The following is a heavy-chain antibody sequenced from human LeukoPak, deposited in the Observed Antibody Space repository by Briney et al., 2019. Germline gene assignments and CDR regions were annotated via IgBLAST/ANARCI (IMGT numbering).Heavy chain of an antibody. J-gene: IGHJ4*02. Sequence: GGSLRLSCVASGFAFSDDSMNWVRQPPGKGLEWVSSISSTSTYIYYADSVKGRFTISRDNARNSLFLQMNNLRVDDSAVHYCAREHTAMAYDYWGQGNLVTVSS. CDR1: GFAFSDDS. CDR3: AREHTAMAYDY. V-gene: IGHV3-21*01. CDR2: ISSTSTYI. D-gene: IGHD5-18*01.